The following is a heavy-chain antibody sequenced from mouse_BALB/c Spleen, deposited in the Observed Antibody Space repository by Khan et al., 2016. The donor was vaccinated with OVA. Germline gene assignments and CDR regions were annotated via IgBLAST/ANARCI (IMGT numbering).Heavy chain of an antibody. CDR2: ISSCGGSYH. V-gene: IGHV5-9-3*01. J-gene: IGHJ2*01. CDR3: TWVYFGYFDY. CDR1: GFTFSKYA. D-gene: IGHD1-1*01. Sequence: EVELVESGGGLVKPGDSLKLSCAASGFTFSKYAMSWVRQTPEKRLEWVATISSCGGSYHYNQDSVKGRFTIFRDNANTTLFLLRSSTRSDATAMYYCTWVYFGYFDYWGQGTPLTVSS.